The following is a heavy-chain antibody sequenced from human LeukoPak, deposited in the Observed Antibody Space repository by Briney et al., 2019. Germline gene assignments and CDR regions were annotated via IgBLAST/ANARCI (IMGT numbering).Heavy chain of an antibody. CDR2: IYYSGGT. CDR1: GGSISSGDYY. V-gene: IGHV4-30-4*08. CDR3: AGSFSGSYHSAFDI. Sequence: SETLSLTCTVSGGSISSGDYYWSWIRQPPGKGLEWIGYIYYSGGTYYDPSLKSRVTISVDTSKNQFSLKLSSVTAADTAVYYCAGSFSGSYHSAFDIWGQGTMVTVSS. J-gene: IGHJ3*02. D-gene: IGHD1-26*01.